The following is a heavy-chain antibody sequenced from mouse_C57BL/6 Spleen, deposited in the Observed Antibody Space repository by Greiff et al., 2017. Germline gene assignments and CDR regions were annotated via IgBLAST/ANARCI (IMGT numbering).Heavy chain of an antibody. CDR2: IWRGGST. J-gene: IGHJ2*01. D-gene: IGHD1-1*01. CDR3: AKNSGTTVVLDY. Sequence: QVQLQQSGPGLVQPSQSLSITCTVSGFSLTSYGVHWVRQSPGKGLEWLGVIWRGGSTDYNAAFMSRLSITKDNSKSQFFFKMTSLQADDTAIYYCAKNSGTTVVLDYWGQGTTLTVSS. CDR1: GFSLTSYG. V-gene: IGHV2-5*01.